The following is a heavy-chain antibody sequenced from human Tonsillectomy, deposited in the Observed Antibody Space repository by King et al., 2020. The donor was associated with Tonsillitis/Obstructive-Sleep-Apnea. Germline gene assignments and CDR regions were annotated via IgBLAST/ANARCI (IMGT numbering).Heavy chain of an antibody. CDR2: IYYSGST. Sequence: QLQESGPGLVKPSETLSLTCTVSGGSISSYYWSWIRQPPGKGLGGIGYIYYSGSTNYNPSLKSRGTISVDTSKNQFSLKLSTVTAAVTAVYYCARDWFGYSSSSQRAFDTWGQGTMVTVSS. D-gene: IGHD6-6*01. J-gene: IGHJ3*02. CDR3: ARDWFGYSSSSQRAFDT. V-gene: IGHV4-59*01. CDR1: GGSISSYY.